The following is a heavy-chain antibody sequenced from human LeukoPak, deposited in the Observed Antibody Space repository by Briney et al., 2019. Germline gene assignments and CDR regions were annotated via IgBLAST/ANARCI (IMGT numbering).Heavy chain of an antibody. CDR1: GGSFSGYY. CDR3: ARRITIFGVVMFDP. V-gene: IGHV4-34*01. Sequence: SETLSLTCAVYGGSFSGYYWSWTRQPPGKGLEWIGEINHSGSTNYNPSLKSRVTISVDTSKNQFSLKLSSVTAADTAVYYCARRITIFGVVMFDPWGQGTLVTVSS. J-gene: IGHJ5*02. CDR2: INHSGST. D-gene: IGHD3-3*01.